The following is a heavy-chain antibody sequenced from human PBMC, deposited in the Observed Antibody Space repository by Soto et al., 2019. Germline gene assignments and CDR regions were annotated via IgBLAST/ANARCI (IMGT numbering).Heavy chain of an antibody. V-gene: IGHV4-4*07. D-gene: IGHD3-10*01. J-gene: IGHJ6*02. CDR3: ARDQYYYGSGSYYNEYYYYGMDV. CDR1: GGSISSYY. Sequence: KPSETLSLTCTVSGGSISSYYWSWIRQPAGKGLEWIGRIYTSGSTNYNPSLKSRVTMSVDTSKNQFSLKLSSVTAADTAVYYCARDQYYYGSGSYYNEYYYYGMDVWGQGTTVTVSS. CDR2: IYTSGST.